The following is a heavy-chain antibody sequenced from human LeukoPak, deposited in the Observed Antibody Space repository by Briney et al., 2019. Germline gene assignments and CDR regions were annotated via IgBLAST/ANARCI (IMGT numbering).Heavy chain of an antibody. CDR2: IYHSGST. V-gene: IGHV4-30-2*01. CDR1: GGSISSGGYS. CDR3: ARGTMGDYALDY. Sequence: SQTLSLTCGVSGGSISSGGYSWSWIRQPPGKGLEWIGYIYHSGSTYYDPSLKSRVTISVDRSKNQFSLKLSSVTAADTAVYYCARGTMGDYALDYWGQGTLVTVSS. J-gene: IGHJ4*02. D-gene: IGHD4-17*01.